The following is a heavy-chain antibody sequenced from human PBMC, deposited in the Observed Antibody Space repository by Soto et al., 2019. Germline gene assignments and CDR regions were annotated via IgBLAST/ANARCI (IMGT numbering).Heavy chain of an antibody. CDR1: GGSISSSNW. Sequence: PETLRVTYAVSGGSISSSNWWSWVRQPPGKGLEWIGEIYHSGSTNYNPSLKSRVTISVDKSKNQFSLKLSSVTAADTAVYYCARSLYIMVRAAKYYYYPLDALCQWTSVT. D-gene: IGHD3-10*01. CDR2: IYHSGST. V-gene: IGHV4-4*03. CDR3: ARSLYIMVRAAKYYYYPLDA. J-gene: IGHJ6*02.